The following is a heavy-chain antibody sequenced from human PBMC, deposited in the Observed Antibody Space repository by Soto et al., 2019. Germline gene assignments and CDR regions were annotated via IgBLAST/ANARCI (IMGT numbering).Heavy chain of an antibody. Sequence: QVQLQESGPGLVKPSETLSLTCTVSGGSVSSGSYYWSWIRQPPGKGLEWIGYVYYSGSTNYNPSLKSRVTISVDTSKNQYSLKLSSVTAADTAVYYCARDCSDVYYYDSSGYVNWFDPWGQGTLVTVSS. V-gene: IGHV4-61*01. CDR1: GGSVSSGSYY. D-gene: IGHD3-22*01. CDR2: VYYSGST. J-gene: IGHJ5*02. CDR3: ARDCSDVYYYDSSGYVNWFDP.